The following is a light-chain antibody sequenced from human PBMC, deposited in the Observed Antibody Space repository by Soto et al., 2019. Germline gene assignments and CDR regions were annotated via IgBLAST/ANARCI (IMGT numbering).Light chain of an antibody. CDR2: KAS. Sequence: DIQMTQSPSTLSASVGDRVTITCRASQSLNSWLAWYQHKPGKAPKLLIHKASILASAVPSRFSGSDSGAEFTLTISSLQPDDFATYYCQHYIGYSGMFGQGTKVDIK. CDR3: QHYIGYSGM. V-gene: IGKV1-5*03. J-gene: IGKJ1*01. CDR1: QSLNSW.